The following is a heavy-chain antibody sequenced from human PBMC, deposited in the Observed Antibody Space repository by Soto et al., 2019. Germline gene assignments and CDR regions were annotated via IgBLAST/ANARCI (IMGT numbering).Heavy chain of an antibody. D-gene: IGHD5-18*01. Sequence: SVKVSCKASGGTFSSYAISWVRQAPGQGLEWMGGIIPIFGTANYAQKFQGRVTITADESTSTAYMELSSLRSEDTAVYYCARMNFGYSYGHADYWGQGTLVTVSS. CDR2: IIPIFGTA. CDR3: ARMNFGYSYGHADY. J-gene: IGHJ4*02. CDR1: GGTFSSYA. V-gene: IGHV1-69*13.